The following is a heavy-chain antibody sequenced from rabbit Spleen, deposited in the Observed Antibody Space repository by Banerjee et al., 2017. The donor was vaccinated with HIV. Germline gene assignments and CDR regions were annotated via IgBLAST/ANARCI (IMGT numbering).Heavy chain of an antibody. J-gene: IGHJ3*01. CDR2: IYAGVGGNT. CDR1: GFSFSSGYW. Sequence: QQQLLESGGGLVQPGASLTLTCTASGFSFSSGYWICWVRQAPGKGLEWIACIYAGVGGNTYYARWAKGRFTISVTSSTTVSLKVTSLTAADTATYLCARGDIGYGYIMARLSLWGQGTLVTVS. CDR3: ARGDIGYGYIMARLSL. V-gene: IGHV1S45*01. D-gene: IGHD6-1*01.